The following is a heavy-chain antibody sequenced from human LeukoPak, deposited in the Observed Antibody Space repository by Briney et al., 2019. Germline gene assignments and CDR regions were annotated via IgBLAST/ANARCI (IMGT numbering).Heavy chain of an antibody. CDR2: IIPIFGTA. V-gene: IGHV1-69*01. D-gene: IGHD5-12*01. J-gene: IGHJ6*03. CDR3: ARGGGYDYYYYYMDV. Sequence: SVKVSCKASGGTFSSYAISWVRQAPGQGLEWLGGIIPIFGTANYAQKFQGRVTITADESTSTAYMELSSLRSEDTAVYYCARGGGYDYYYYYMDVWGKGTTVTVSS. CDR1: GGTFSSYA.